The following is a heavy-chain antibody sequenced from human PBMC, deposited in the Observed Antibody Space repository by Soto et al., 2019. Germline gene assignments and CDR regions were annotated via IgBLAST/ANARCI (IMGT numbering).Heavy chain of an antibody. CDR2: LIDDGYFQ. V-gene: IGHV3-30-3*01. Sequence: GGSLRLSCRASGFIFSDYAIHWVRQAPGRGLEWVAVLIDDGYFQYYADSVKGRFTISSGKSNNTVYLHMGSLRVDDTAVYYCAREWGRSYYYGMDVWGQGTTVTVSS. D-gene: IGHD3-10*01. CDR3: AREWGRSYYYGMDV. J-gene: IGHJ6*02. CDR1: GFIFSDYA.